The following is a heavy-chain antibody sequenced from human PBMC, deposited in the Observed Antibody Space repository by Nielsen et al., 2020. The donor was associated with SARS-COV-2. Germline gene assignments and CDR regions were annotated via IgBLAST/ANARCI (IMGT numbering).Heavy chain of an antibody. CDR2: INPSGGST. CDR3: ARDVGGDRYSSGY. V-gene: IGHV1-46*01. D-gene: IGHD6-19*01. CDR1: GYTFTNYY. J-gene: IGHJ4*02. Sequence: ASVKVSCKASGYTFTNYYMHWVRQAPGQGLEWMGIINPSGGSTTYAQKFQGRVTMTRDTSISTAYMELSRLRSDDTAVYYCARDVGGDRYSSGYWGQGTLVTVSS.